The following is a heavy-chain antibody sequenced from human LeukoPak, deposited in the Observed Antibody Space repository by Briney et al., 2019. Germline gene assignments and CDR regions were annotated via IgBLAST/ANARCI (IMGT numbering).Heavy chain of an antibody. CDR1: GFTFSSYA. J-gene: IGHJ4*02. D-gene: IGHD2-2*01. CDR3: AKDIVVVPAANFDY. Sequence: PGGSLRLSCAASGFTFSSYAMSWVRQAPGKGLEWVSAISGSGGSTYYADSVEGRFTISRDNSKNTLYLQMNSLRAEDTAVYYCAKDIVVVPAANFDYWGQGTLVTVSS. CDR2: ISGSGGST. V-gene: IGHV3-23*01.